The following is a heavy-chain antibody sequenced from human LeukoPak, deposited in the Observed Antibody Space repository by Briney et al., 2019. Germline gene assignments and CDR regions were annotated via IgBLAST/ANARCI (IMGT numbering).Heavy chain of an antibody. CDR2: VYYSGNT. J-gene: IGHJ4*02. Sequence: SQTLSLTCSVSGDSISSGNYYWNWIRQPPGKGLEWIGYVYYSGNTYYNPSLGGRASMSVDTSKNQFFLKLSSVTAADTGVYYCASHNYGGGGYLNYLFDYWGQGILVTVS. CDR3: ASHNYGGGGYLNYLFDY. D-gene: IGHD2-15*01. V-gene: IGHV4-30-4*01. CDR1: GDSISSGNYY.